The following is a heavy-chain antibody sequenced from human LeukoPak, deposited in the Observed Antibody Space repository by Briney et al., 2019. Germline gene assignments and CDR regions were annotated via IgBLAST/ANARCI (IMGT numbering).Heavy chain of an antibody. V-gene: IGHV1-2*02. J-gene: IGHJ6*03. CDR2: INPNSGGT. Sequence: ASVKVSCKASGYTFTGYYMHWVRQAPGQGLEWMGWINPNSGGTNYAQKFQGRVTMTRDTSISTAYMELSRLRSDDTAVYYCARGTQYSSSSRDYYYYMGVWGKGTTVTVSS. CDR3: ARGTQYSSSSRDYYYYMGV. D-gene: IGHD6-6*01. CDR1: GYTFTGYY.